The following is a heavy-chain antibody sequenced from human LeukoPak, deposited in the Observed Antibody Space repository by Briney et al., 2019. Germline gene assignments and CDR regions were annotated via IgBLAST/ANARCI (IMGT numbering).Heavy chain of an antibody. D-gene: IGHD4-17*01. CDR2: IGSGSTAI. V-gene: IGHV3-48*02. J-gene: IGHJ4*02. CDR3: ARVAVTTDY. Sequence: GGSLRLSCAASGFTFSSYSMNWVRRAPGKGLEWVSYIGSGSTAIYYADSVKGRFTISRDNAKNSLYLQMNSLRDEDTAVYYCARVAVTTDYWGRGTLVTVSS. CDR1: GFTFSSYS.